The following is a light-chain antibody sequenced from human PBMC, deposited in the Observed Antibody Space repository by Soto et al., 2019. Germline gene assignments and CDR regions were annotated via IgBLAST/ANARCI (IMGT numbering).Light chain of an antibody. CDR3: QQYGSSTWT. CDR2: DAS. V-gene: IGKV3-20*01. CDR1: QSVSSNY. J-gene: IGKJ1*01. Sequence: EIVLTQSPGTLSLSPGERATLSCRASQSVSSNYLGWYQQKPGQAPRLLIYDASSRATGIPDRFSGSGSGTDFTLTISRLEPEDFALYYCQQYGSSTWTFGQGTKVDI.